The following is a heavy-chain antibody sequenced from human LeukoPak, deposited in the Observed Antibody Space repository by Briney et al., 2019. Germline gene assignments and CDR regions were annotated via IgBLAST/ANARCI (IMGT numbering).Heavy chain of an antibody. D-gene: IGHD3-16*01. Sequence: GASVKVSCKASGYIFSDFDINWVRQASGQGLEWVAWMNPNSGNPAYAQEFQGRATVSGNISISTAYLELRSLKSEDTAVYYCARDPGRWVRKNWFDPWGQGTLVTVSS. CDR3: ARDPGRWVRKNWFDP. V-gene: IGHV1-8*03. CDR1: GYIFSDFD. J-gene: IGHJ5*02. CDR2: MNPNSGNP.